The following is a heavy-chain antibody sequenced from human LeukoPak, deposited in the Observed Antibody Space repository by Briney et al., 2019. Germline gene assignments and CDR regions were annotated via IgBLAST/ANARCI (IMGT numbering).Heavy chain of an antibody. CDR2: IVVGNGRT. CDR1: GFSFSTSV. D-gene: IGHD6-19*01. J-gene: IGHJ6*02. V-gene: IGHV1-58*01. Sequence: TSVKVSCKASGFSFSTSVVQWVRQARGQRLEWIGWIVVGNGRTNYAQKFQERVTITRDMSKSTAYMELSSLRSEDTAVYYCASASKRSSGWYTVHYYGMDVWGQGTTVTVSS. CDR3: ASASKRSSGWYTVHYYGMDV.